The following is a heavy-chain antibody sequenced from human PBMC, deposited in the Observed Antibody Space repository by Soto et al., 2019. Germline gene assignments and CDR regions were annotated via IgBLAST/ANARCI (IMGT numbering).Heavy chain of an antibody. Sequence: GGSLRLSCAASGFTFSSYAMSWVRQAPGKGLEWVSAISGSGDTTYYADSVKGRFTMSRDNSDNTLFLQMDSLRAEDTAVYYCVKTPNPILVVVAPDSWGQGTLVTVSS. CDR2: ISGSGDTT. CDR1: GFTFSSYA. D-gene: IGHD2-15*01. J-gene: IGHJ4*02. V-gene: IGHV3-23*01. CDR3: VKTPNPILVVVAPDS.